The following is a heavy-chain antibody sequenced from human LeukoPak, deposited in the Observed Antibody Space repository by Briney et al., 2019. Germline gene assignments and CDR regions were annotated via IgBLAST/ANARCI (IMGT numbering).Heavy chain of an antibody. V-gene: IGHV1-69*05. CDR1: GGTFSGYA. CDR3: ARDSDFWSGYYPPDY. Sequence: SVKVSCKASGGTFSGYAISWVRQAPGQGLEWMGRIIPIFGTANYAQKFQGRVTITTDESTSTAYMELSSLRSEDTAVYYCARDSDFWSGYYPPDYWGQGTLVTVSS. D-gene: IGHD3-3*01. CDR2: IIPIFGTA. J-gene: IGHJ4*02.